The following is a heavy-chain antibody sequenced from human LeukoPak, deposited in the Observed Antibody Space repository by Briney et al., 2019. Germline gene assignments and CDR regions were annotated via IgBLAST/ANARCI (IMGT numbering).Heavy chain of an antibody. J-gene: IGHJ6*03. Sequence: AGRSLRLSCAGSGFTFDDYAMHWVRQTPGKGLEWVLGISWNSGNIAYADFVGGRFTISRDNAKNSLSLQMNSLSDEDTAVYYCAKDAYGGATFFYYMDVWGKGTTVTVSS. V-gene: IGHV3-9*01. CDR2: ISWNSGNI. CDR3: AKDAYGGATFFYYMDV. CDR1: GFTFDDYA. D-gene: IGHD2/OR15-2a*01.